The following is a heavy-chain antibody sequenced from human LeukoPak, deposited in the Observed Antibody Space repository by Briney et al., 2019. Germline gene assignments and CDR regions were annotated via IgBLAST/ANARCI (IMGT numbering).Heavy chain of an antibody. CDR3: ASSYYDSSGYYYSWGYYFDY. Sequence: SVKVSCKASGGTFSSYAISWVRQAPGQGLEWMGGIIPIFGTANYAQKFQGRVTITADESTSTAYMELSSLRSEDTAVYYCASSYYDSSGYYYSWGYYFDYWGQGTLVTVSS. CDR2: IIPIFGTA. J-gene: IGHJ4*02. CDR1: GGTFSSYA. V-gene: IGHV1-69*13. D-gene: IGHD3-22*01.